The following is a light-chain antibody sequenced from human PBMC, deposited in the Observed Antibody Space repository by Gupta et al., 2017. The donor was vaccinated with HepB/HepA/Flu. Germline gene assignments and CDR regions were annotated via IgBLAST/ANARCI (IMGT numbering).Light chain of an antibody. CDR2: AAS. V-gene: IGKV1-16*02. Sequence: DTQLTQSPSSLSASVGDRVTITCRASQGISDHLAWFQQKPGKAPKSLIYAASSLQSGVPSNFSGSGSGTDFTLTISSLQPEDSATYYCQQYYTYPLTFGQGTRLEIK. CDR1: QGISDH. J-gene: IGKJ5*01. CDR3: QQYYTYPLT.